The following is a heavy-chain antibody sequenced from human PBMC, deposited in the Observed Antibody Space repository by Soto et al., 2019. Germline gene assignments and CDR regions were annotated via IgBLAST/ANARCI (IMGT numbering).Heavy chain of an antibody. CDR3: AKDKGSYYYYGMDV. J-gene: IGHJ6*02. Sequence: GGSLRLSCAASGFTFSSYAMHWVRQAPGKGLEWVAVISYDGSNKYYADSVKGRFTISRDNSKNTLYLQMNSLRAEDTAVYYCAKDKGSYYYYGMDVWGQGTTVTVSS. CDR1: GFTFSSYA. D-gene: IGHD3-10*01. V-gene: IGHV3-30*04. CDR2: ISYDGSNK.